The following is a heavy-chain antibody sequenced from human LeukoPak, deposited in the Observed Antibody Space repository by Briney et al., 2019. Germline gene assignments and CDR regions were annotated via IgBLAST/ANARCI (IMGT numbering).Heavy chain of an antibody. Sequence: PGGSLRLSCAASGFTFSNLWMTWVRQAPGKGLEWVANIRYDGREKYYADSVKGRFTISRDNAQNSVYLQMNSLRDKDTAVYYPARTGRGWPFDSWGQGVLVTVSS. J-gene: IGHJ4*02. D-gene: IGHD6-19*01. V-gene: IGHV3-7*01. CDR3: ARTGRGWPFDS. CDR2: IRYDGREK. CDR1: GFTFSNLW.